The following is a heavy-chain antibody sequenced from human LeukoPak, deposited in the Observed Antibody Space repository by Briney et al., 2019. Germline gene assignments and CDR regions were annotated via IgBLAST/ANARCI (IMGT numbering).Heavy chain of an antibody. CDR1: GFTFSSYE. CDR2: ISSSGSTI. D-gene: IGHD6-13*01. V-gene: IGHV3-48*03. J-gene: IGHJ4*02. Sequence: GGSLRLSCAASGFTFSSYEMNWVRQAPGKGLEWVSYISSSGSTIYYADSVKGRFTISRDNSKNTLYLQMNSLRAEDTAVYYCAKDCPYSSSWYGAGDYWGQGTLVTVSS. CDR3: AKDCPYSSSWYGAGDY.